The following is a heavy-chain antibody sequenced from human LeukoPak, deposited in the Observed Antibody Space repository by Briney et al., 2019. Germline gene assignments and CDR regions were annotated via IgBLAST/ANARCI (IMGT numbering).Heavy chain of an antibody. CDR1: GFTFSDYY. CDR2: ISSGSSTI. CDR3: ARESSGYYDY. Sequence: GGSLRLSCAASGFTFSDYYMSWIRQAPGKGLDWLAYISSGSSTIYYADSVKGRFTTSRDNAKNSLSLQMNSLRAEDTAVYYCARESSGYYDYWGQGTLVTVSS. J-gene: IGHJ4*02. V-gene: IGHV3-11*01. D-gene: IGHD3-22*01.